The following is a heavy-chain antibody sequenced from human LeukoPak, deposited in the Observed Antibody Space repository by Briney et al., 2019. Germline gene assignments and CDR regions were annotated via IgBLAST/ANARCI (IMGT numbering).Heavy chain of an antibody. CDR1: GYIFTGYY. D-gene: IGHD6-19*01. Sequence: ASVKVSCKASGYIFTGYYMHWVRQAPGQGLEWMGWINPNSGGTNYAQKLQGRVTMTTDTSTSTAYMELRSLRSDDTAVYYCARDHVAVAGNELDYWGQGTLVTVSS. CDR3: ARDHVAVAGNELDY. V-gene: IGHV1-2*02. J-gene: IGHJ4*02. CDR2: INPNSGGT.